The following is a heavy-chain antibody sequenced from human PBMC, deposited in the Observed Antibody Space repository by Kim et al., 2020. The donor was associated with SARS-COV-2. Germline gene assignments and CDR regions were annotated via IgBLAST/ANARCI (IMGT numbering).Heavy chain of an antibody. D-gene: IGHD4-17*01. V-gene: IGHV4-31*03. Sequence: SETLSLTCTVSGGSMSSGGYYWSWIRQHPGKGLEWIGYIHYSGSTYYNPSLKSRVSILVDTSKNQFSLRLTSVTAADTAVYYCARDGPVTPNNWFDPWGQGTLVTVSS. CDR3: ARDGPVTPNNWFDP. CDR2: IHYSGST. CDR1: GGSMSSGGYY. J-gene: IGHJ5*02.